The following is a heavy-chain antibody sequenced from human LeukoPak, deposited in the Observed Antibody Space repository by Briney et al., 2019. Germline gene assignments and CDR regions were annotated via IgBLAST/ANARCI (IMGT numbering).Heavy chain of an antibody. D-gene: IGHD3-22*01. CDR1: GFTFSSYG. V-gene: IGHV3-30*18. Sequence: PGGSLRLSCAASGFTFSSYGMHWVRQAPGKGLEWVAVISYDGSNKYYADSVKGRFTISRDNSKNTLYLQMNSLRAEDTAVYYCAKDLVITYYYDSSGPEGLDYWGQGTLVTVSS. CDR2: ISYDGSNK. J-gene: IGHJ4*02. CDR3: AKDLVITYYYDSSGPEGLDY.